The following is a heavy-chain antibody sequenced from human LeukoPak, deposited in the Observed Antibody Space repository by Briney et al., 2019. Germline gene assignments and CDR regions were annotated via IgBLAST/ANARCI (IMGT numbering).Heavy chain of an antibody. J-gene: IGHJ4*02. V-gene: IGHV1-46*01. Sequence: ASVKVSCKASGYTFTSYYMHWVRQAPGQGLEWMGIINPSGGSTSYAQKFQGRVTMTRDTSTSTVYMELSSLRSEDTAVYYCARERRYCSGGSCLHRTGKLYYFDYWGQGTLVTVSS. D-gene: IGHD2-15*01. CDR1: GYTFTSYY. CDR3: ARERRYCSGGSCLHRTGKLYYFDY. CDR2: INPSGGST.